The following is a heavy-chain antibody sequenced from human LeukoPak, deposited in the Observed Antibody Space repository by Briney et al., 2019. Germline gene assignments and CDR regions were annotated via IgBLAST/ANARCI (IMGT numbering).Heavy chain of an antibody. Sequence: PGETLRLSCPAYGFTFSSYSMNWVRQAPGKGLGWVSYISSASNTIYYADSVKGRFAISRDNAKNSLYLQMNSLRAEDTAMYYCARDGWFGDNNWSDPWGQGTLVTVSS. CDR2: ISSASNTI. CDR1: GFTFSSYS. J-gene: IGHJ5*02. V-gene: IGHV3-48*01. CDR3: ARDGWFGDNNWSDP. D-gene: IGHD3-10*01.